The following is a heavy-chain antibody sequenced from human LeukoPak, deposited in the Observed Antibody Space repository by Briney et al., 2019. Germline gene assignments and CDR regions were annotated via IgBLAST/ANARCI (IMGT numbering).Heavy chain of an antibody. J-gene: IGHJ5*02. D-gene: IGHD1-1*01. CDR1: GYTLTELS. CDR2: FDPEDGET. V-gene: IGHV1-24*01. Sequence: GASVKVSCKVSGYTLTELSMHWVRQAPGKGLEWMGGFDPEDGETIYAQKFQGRVTMTEDTSTDTAYMELSSLRSEDTAVYYCATASVQLERSWFDPWGLGTLVTVSS. CDR3: ATASVQLERSWFDP.